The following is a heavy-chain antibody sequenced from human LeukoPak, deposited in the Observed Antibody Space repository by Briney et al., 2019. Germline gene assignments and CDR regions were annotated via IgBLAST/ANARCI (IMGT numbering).Heavy chain of an antibody. Sequence: ASVKVSCKASGYTFTSYAMHWVRQAPGQRLGWMGWINAGNGNTKYSQKFQGRVTITRDTSASTAYMELSSLRSEDTAVYYCARLAATHDFNWFDPWGQGTLVTVSS. J-gene: IGHJ5*02. V-gene: IGHV1-3*01. D-gene: IGHD2-15*01. CDR3: ARLAATHDFNWFDP. CDR2: INAGNGNT. CDR1: GYTFTSYA.